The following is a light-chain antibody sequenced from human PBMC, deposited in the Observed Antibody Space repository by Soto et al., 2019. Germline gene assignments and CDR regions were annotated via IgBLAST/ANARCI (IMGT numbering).Light chain of an antibody. Sequence: QSALTQPPSASGSLGQTVTISCSGTSSNVGGYTYVSWYHLHPGKAPKLMFYEVNNRPAGVPERISGSKSGNTSSLAVTGLQAEDEADYYCSAYAGSNNHVVFGGGTKLTVL. V-gene: IGLV2-8*01. CDR3: SAYAGSNNHVV. CDR1: SSNVGGYTY. CDR2: EVN. J-gene: IGLJ2*01.